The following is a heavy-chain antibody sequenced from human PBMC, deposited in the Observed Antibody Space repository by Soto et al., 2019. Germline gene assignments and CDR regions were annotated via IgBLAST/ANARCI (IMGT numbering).Heavy chain of an antibody. J-gene: IGHJ6*02. CDR2: ISYDGSNK. Sequence: GGSLRLSCAASGFTFSSYGMPWVRQAPGKGLEWVAVISYDGSNKYYADSVKGRFTISRDNSKNTLYLQMNSLRAEDTAVYYCAKDYDFWSGFPPNDGMDVWGQGTTVTGSS. CDR3: AKDYDFWSGFPPNDGMDV. CDR1: GFTFSSYG. D-gene: IGHD3-3*01. V-gene: IGHV3-30*18.